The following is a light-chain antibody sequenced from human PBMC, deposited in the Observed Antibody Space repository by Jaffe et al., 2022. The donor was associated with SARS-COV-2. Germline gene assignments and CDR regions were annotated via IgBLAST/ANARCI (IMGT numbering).Light chain of an antibody. CDR2: KTS. V-gene: IGKV1-5*03. CDR1: QTISSY. J-gene: IGKJ4*01. Sequence: DIQMTQSPSTLSASVGDTVTITCRASQTISSYLAWYQQRSGKAPKLLIYKTSNLQSGVPSRFSGSGSGTEFTLTISSLQPEDSAAYYCQQYSRLSTFGGGTKVEI. CDR3: QQYSRLST.